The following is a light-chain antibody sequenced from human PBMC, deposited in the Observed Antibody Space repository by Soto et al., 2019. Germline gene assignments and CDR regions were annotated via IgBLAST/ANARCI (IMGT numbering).Light chain of an antibody. V-gene: IGKV1-39*01. Sequence: DIQMTQSPSSLSASVGDRVTITCRASQSISSYLNWYQQKPGKAPKLLIYAAFSLQSGVPSRFRGSGSGTDFAPSISRLQPEDFAAYFCQQSYDAPLTFGGGTKVEIK. CDR2: AAF. CDR1: QSISSY. CDR3: QQSYDAPLT. J-gene: IGKJ4*01.